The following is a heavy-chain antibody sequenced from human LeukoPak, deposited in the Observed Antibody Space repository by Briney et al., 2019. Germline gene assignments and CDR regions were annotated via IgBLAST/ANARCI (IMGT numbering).Heavy chain of an antibody. CDR1: GFTVSSSY. D-gene: IGHD3-10*01. CDR3: ARDRDGSGSSFDY. Sequence: GGSLRLSCAASGFTVSSSYMSWVRQAPGKGLEWVSVIYSGGSTYYADSVKGRFTISRDNSKNTLYLQMNSLRAEDTAVYYCARDRDGSGSSFDYWGQGTLVTVSS. CDR2: IYSGGST. J-gene: IGHJ4*02. V-gene: IGHV3-66*01.